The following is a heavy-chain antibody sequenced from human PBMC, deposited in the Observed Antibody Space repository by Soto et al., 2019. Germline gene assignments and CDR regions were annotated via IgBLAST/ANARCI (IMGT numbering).Heavy chain of an antibody. V-gene: IGHV3-48*03. J-gene: IGHJ4*02. CDR1: GFTFSSYE. CDR3: ARDSTYYDSSDYFDH. Sequence: VQLVESGGGLVQPGGSLRLSCVASGFTFSSYEMNWVRQAPGKGLEWVSYIDRSGRNKYYADSVKGRFTISRDSAKNSLYLQMHSLTAEDTAVYYCARDSTYYDSSDYFDHWGQGTPVTVSS. CDR2: IDRSGRNK. D-gene: IGHD3-22*01.